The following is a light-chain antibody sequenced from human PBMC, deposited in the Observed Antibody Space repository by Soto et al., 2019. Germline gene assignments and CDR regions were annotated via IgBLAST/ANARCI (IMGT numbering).Light chain of an antibody. CDR2: EVS. V-gene: IGLV2-8*01. J-gene: IGLJ2*01. CDR3: SSYAGSNNVL. Sequence: QSALTQPPSASGSPGQSVTISCTGTSSDVGGYNYVSWYQHHPGKAPKLMISEVSKRPSGVPDRFSGSKSGNTASLTVSGLQAEDEADYYCSSYAGSNNVLFGGGTQLTVL. CDR1: SSDVGGYNY.